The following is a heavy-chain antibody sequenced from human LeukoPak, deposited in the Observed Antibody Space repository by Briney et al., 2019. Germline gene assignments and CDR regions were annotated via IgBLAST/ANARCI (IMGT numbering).Heavy chain of an antibody. CDR1: GFTFSSYA. Sequence: GRSLRLSCAASGFTFSSYAMHWVRQAPGKGLEWVAVIWYDGSNKYYAESVKGRFTISRDNSKNTLYLQMNSLRAEDTALYYCVRGGATTETYFDNWGQGTLVTVSS. CDR3: VRGGATTETYFDN. V-gene: IGHV3-33*08. J-gene: IGHJ4*02. D-gene: IGHD4-11*01. CDR2: IWYDGSNK.